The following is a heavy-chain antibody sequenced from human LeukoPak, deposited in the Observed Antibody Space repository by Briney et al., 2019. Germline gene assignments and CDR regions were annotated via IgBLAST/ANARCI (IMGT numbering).Heavy chain of an antibody. CDR1: GYTLTELS. J-gene: IGHJ4*02. V-gene: IGHV1-24*01. D-gene: IGHD3-22*01. Sequence: ASVKVSFKLSGYTLTELSMHWVRQAPGKGLEWMGGVDLEDGETIYAQKFQGRVTMTHDTSTDPAPMELSTLTSEDTAVYYCASLNGYDSGGYAYWGQGPLVPVSS. CDR3: ASLNGYDSGGYAY. CDR2: VDLEDGET.